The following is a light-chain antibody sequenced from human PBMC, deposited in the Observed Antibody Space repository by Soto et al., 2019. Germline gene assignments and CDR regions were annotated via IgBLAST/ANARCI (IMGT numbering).Light chain of an antibody. CDR2: GAS. CDR3: QHSNTDLWT. J-gene: IGKJ2*02. CDR1: QSIRGW. Sequence: DIQMTQSPSTLSASVGDRVNITCRASQSIRGWLAWYQKKPGKAPKVLIYGASRLPSGVQSRFSGSGSETEFTPTISDLQPDEFATYYCQHSNTDLWTFGQGTK. V-gene: IGKV1-5*01.